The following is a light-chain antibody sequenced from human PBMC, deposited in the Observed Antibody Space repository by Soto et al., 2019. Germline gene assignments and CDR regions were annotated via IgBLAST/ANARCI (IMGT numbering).Light chain of an antibody. Sequence: DIVMTQSPDSLAVSLGERATINCKSSQSVLYSSNNKNYLAWYQQKPGQPPKLLIYWASTRESGVPDRFSGSGSGTDFTLTISSVQAEDVAVYYCQELYRTPFTFGPGTKVDIK. CDR1: QSVLYSSNNKNY. CDR3: QELYRTPFT. V-gene: IGKV4-1*01. J-gene: IGKJ3*01. CDR2: WAS.